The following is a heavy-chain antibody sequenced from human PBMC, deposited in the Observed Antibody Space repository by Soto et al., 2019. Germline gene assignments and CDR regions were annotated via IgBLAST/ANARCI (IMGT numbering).Heavy chain of an antibody. V-gene: IGHV3-23*01. D-gene: IGHD3-22*01. Sequence: EVQLLESGGGLVQPGGSLRLSCAASGFTFSSYAMSWVRQAPGKGLEWVSGISVSGGSTYYADSVKGRLTISRDNSKNTLYMQMNSLRVDDTAVYYCARGVTMIVVDPHWGWGEGTLVSVAS. J-gene: IGHJ4*02. CDR3: ARGVTMIVVDPHWG. CDR2: ISVSGGST. CDR1: GFTFSSYA.